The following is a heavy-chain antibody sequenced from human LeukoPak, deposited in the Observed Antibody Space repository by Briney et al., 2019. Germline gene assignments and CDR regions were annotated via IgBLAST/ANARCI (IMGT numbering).Heavy chain of an antibody. V-gene: IGHV1-24*01. Sequence: ASVKVSCKVSGEALSELSMHWVRQAPGKGLEWMGGFDPDEGQMIYAQKFKGRVTVTEDRSTDTAYMELRRLRSEDTAVYYCAAXXXXXXLTNYYGFDPWGQGTLVIVSS. CDR2: FDPDEGQM. D-gene: IGHD3-10*01. CDR3: AAXXXXXXLTNYYGFDP. CDR1: GEALSELS. J-gene: IGHJ5*02.